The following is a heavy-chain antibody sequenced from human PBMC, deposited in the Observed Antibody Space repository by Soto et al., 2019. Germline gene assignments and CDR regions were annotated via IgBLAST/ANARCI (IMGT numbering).Heavy chain of an antibody. Sequence: QVQLVQSGAEVKKPGSSVKVSCKASGGTFGSYAISWVRQAPGQGLEWMGGIIPIPGTANYAQKFQGRVTIAADESTSTACMELSCLRSEDTAVYYCARSQGSSTSLEIYYYYYYGMDVWGQGTTVTVSS. CDR2: IIPIPGTA. CDR3: ARSQGSSTSLEIYYYYYYGMDV. D-gene: IGHD2-2*01. V-gene: IGHV1-69*01. CDR1: GGTFGSYA. J-gene: IGHJ6*02.